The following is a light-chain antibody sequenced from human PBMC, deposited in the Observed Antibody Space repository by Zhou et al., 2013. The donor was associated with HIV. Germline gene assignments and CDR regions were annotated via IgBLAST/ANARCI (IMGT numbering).Light chain of an antibody. CDR1: QSISSY. Sequence: DIQMTQSPSSLSASIGDRVTITCRASQSISSYLNWYQQKPGKAPKFLIYAASSLQSGVPSRFSGSGSGTDFTLTISSLQPEDFATYYCQQSYRTPPTFGQGTKLEIK. CDR2: AAS. J-gene: IGKJ2*01. CDR3: QQSYRTPPT. V-gene: IGKV1-39*01.